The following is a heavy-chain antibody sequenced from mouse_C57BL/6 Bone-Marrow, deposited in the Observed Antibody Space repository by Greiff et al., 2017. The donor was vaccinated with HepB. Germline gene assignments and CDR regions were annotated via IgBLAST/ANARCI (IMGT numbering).Heavy chain of an antibody. CDR1: GYTFTSYW. J-gene: IGHJ3*01. V-gene: IGHV1-64*01. CDR2: IHPNSGST. D-gene: IGHD2-3*01. CDR3: AREEDGPDAY. Sequence: QVQLKQPGAELVKPGASVKLSCKASGYTFTSYWMHWVKQRPGQGLEWIGMIHPNSGSTNYNEKFKSKATLTVDKSSSTAYMQLSSLTSEDSAVYYCAREEDGPDAYWGQGTLVTVSA.